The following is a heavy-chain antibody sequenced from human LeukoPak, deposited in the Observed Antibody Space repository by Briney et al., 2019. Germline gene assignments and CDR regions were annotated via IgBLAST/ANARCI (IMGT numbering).Heavy chain of an antibody. CDR2: IIPIFGTA. V-gene: IGHV1-69*13. J-gene: IGHJ4*02. CDR1: GYTFTGYY. Sequence: GASVKVSCKASGYTFTGYYMHWVRQAPGQGLEWMGGIIPIFGTANYAQKFQGRVTITADESTSTAYMELSSLRSEDTAVYYCARDAPGLGSETRPFDYWGQGTLVTVSS. CDR3: ARDAPGLGSETRPFDY. D-gene: IGHD3/OR15-3a*01.